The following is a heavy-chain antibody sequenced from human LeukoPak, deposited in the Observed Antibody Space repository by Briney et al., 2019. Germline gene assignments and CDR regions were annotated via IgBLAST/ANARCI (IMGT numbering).Heavy chain of an antibody. CDR3: AKFIPHIVVVTYFDY. J-gene: IGHJ4*02. V-gene: IGHV3-23*01. CDR2: ISGSGGST. D-gene: IGHD2-21*02. Sequence: GGSLRLSCAASGLTFSSYAMSWVRQAPGKGLEWVSAISGSGGSTYYADSVKGRFTISRDNSKNTLYLQMNSLRAEDTAVYYCAKFIPHIVVVTYFDYWGQGTLVTVSS. CDR1: GLTFSSYA.